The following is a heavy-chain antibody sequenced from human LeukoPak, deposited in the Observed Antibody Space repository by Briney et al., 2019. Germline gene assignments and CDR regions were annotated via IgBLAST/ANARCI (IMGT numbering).Heavy chain of an antibody. V-gene: IGHV5-51*01. J-gene: IGHJ5*02. D-gene: IGHD2-15*01. CDR2: IYPGDSDT. CDR3: ARHCSGGSCFGWFDP. CDR1: GYSFTSYW. Sequence: GESLKISCKGSGYSFTSYWIGWVRQMPGKGLEWMWIIYPGDSDTRYSPSFQGQVTISDDKSISTAYLQWSSLKASDTAMYYCARHCSGGSCFGWFDPWGQGTLVTVSS.